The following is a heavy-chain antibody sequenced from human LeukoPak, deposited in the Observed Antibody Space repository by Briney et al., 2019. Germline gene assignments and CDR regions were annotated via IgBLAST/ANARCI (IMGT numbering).Heavy chain of an antibody. Sequence: ASVKVSCKASGYTFSGYGISWVRQAPGQGLEWMGWISAYNGNTNYAQKLQGRVTMTTDTSTSTAYMELRSLRSDDTAVYYCARDGYSSPGAAFDIWGHGTMVTVSS. CDR3: ARDGYSSPGAAFDI. D-gene: IGHD6-13*01. CDR1: GYTFSGYG. J-gene: IGHJ3*02. V-gene: IGHV1-18*01. CDR2: ISAYNGNT.